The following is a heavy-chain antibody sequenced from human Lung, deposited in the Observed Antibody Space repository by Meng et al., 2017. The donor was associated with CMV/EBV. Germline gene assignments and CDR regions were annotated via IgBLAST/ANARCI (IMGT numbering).Heavy chain of an antibody. CDR1: EFSFSNYA. CDR3: AKAFSASWYREYYDD. D-gene: IGHD6-13*01. CDR2: ITASGGST. V-gene: IGHV3-23*01. J-gene: IGHJ4*02. Sequence: GGSLRLXCAASEFSFSNYAMSWVRQAPGRGLAWVSAITASGGSTYYADSVKGRFTVSRDNSKNTLYLQMNSLRAEDTALYYCAKAFSASWYREYYDDWGQGTXVTVCS.